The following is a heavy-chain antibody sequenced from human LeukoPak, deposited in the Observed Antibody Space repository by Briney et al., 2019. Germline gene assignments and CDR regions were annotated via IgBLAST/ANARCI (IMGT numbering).Heavy chain of an antibody. CDR3: AKDGETWQQLRIDY. J-gene: IGHJ4*01. CDR1: GFTFSSYA. Sequence: GGSLRLSCAVSGFTFSSYAMSWVRQAPGKGLEWVSVISGSGSNTYYTDSVKGRFTISRDNSKNTLYLQMNSLRAEDTAVYYCAKDGETWQQLRIDYWGQGTLVTVSS. CDR2: ISGSGSNT. V-gene: IGHV3-23*01. D-gene: IGHD6-13*01.